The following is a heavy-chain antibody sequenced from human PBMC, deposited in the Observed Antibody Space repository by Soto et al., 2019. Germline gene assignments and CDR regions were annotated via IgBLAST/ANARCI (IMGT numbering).Heavy chain of an antibody. V-gene: IGHV3-48*03. J-gene: IGHJ6*02. D-gene: IGHD2-2*01. CDR3: AREKDSGGSTSFYYYGMDV. CDR1: GFTFSSYE. Sequence: GGSLRLSCAASGFTFSSYEMNWVRQAPGKGLEWVSYISSSGSTIYYADSVKGRFTISRDNAKNSLYLQMNSLRAEDTAVYYCAREKDSGGSTSFYYYGMDVWGQGTTVNVSS. CDR2: ISSSGSTI.